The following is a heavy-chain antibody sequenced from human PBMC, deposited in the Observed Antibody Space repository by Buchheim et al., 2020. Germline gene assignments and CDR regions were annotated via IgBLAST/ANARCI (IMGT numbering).Heavy chain of an antibody. D-gene: IGHD3-3*02. CDR3: ARGAFADGLDA. V-gene: IGHV3-74*01. J-gene: IGHJ6*02. CDR1: GFSFSSYW. CDR2: VKRDGSET. Sequence: EVQLVESGGGLVQPGGSLRLSCAASGFSFSSYWMNWVRQAPGKGLVWISRVKRDGSETFYADNVKGRFTISRDNDKTKLYLQMNSLRAEDTAVYYCARGAFADGLDAWGQGTT.